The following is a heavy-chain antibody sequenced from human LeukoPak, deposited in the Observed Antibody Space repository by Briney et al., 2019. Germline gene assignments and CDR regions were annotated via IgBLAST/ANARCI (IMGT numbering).Heavy chain of an antibody. V-gene: IGHV4-30-4*01. CDR1: GGSISSDDYY. CDR3: ARDKWVTVGNSWRQYGMDI. D-gene: IGHD6-13*01. CDR2: MYYSGST. Sequence: SQTLSLTCTVSGGSISSDDYYWNWIRQPPGKGLEWIGYMYYSGSTYYNPSLKTRVVISKDKSKNQISLNLSSVTTADTAVYYCARDKWVTVGNSWRQYGMDIWGQGTTVTVSS. J-gene: IGHJ6*02.